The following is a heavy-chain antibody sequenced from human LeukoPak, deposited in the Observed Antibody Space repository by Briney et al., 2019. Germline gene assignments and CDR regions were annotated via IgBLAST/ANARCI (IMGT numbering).Heavy chain of an antibody. V-gene: IGHV4-34*01. J-gene: IGHJ4*02. CDR3: ARVRVTYYYGSGSYYSDY. D-gene: IGHD3-10*01. CDR1: GGSFSGYY. Sequence: SETLSLTCAVYGGSFSGYYWSWIRQPPGKGLEWIGEINHSGSTNYNPSLKSRVTISVDTSKNQFSLKLSSVTAADTAVYYCARVRVTYYYGSGSYYSDYWGQGTLVTVSS. CDR2: INHSGST.